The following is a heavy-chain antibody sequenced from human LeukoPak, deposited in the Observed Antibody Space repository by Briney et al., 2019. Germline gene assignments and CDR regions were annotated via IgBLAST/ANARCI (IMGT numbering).Heavy chain of an antibody. CDR2: ISDSGGRI. D-gene: IGHD3-16*01. V-gene: IGHV3-23*01. J-gene: IGHJ4*02. CDR3: ATLNSGGD. Sequence: PGGSLRLSCAASGFSFSRFAMSWVRQAPGKGLEWVSAISDSGGRINYADSVKGRFTISRDNSKNTLYLQMNSLRAEDTAVYYCATLNSGGDWGQGTLVTVSS. CDR1: GFSFSRFA.